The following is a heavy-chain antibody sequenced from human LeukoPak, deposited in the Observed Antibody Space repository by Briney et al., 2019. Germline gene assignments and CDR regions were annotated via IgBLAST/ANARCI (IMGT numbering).Heavy chain of an antibody. J-gene: IGHJ6*03. D-gene: IGHD1-1*01. CDR3: ARGTEHYYYYYYMDV. CDR2: ISSSSSTI. Sequence: PGGSLRLSCAASGFTFSSYSMNWVRQAPGKGLEWVSYISSSSSTIYYADSVKGRFTISRDNAKNSLYLQMNSLRAEDTAVYYCARGTEHYYYYYYMDVWGKGTTVTVSS. CDR1: GFTFSSYS. V-gene: IGHV3-48*01.